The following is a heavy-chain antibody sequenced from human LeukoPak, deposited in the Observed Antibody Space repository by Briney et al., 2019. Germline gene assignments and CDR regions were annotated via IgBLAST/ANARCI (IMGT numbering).Heavy chain of an antibody. Sequence: PSETLSLTCSVSGGSINNHIWSWIRQPPGKGLEWIGYISYSGSANYNPSLKSRVTISVDTSKNQFSLNLSSVTAADTAVYYCARGAVAGKMSWFDPWGQGTLVTVSS. CDR2: ISYSGSA. CDR3: ARGAVAGKMSWFDP. D-gene: IGHD6-19*01. V-gene: IGHV4-59*11. CDR1: GGSINNHI. J-gene: IGHJ5*02.